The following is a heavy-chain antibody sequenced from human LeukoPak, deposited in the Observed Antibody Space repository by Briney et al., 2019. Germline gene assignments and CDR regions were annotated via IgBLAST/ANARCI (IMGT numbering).Heavy chain of an antibody. CDR3: ATPEGGYDFWSGYSTPYYFDY. CDR2: IYYSGST. J-gene: IGHJ4*02. V-gene: IGHV4-39*01. Sequence: SSETLSLTCTVSGGSISSSSYSWGWIRQPPGKGLEWIGSIYYSGSTYYNPSLKSRVTISVDTSKNQFSLKLSSVTAADTAVYYCATPEGGYDFWSGYSTPYYFDYWGQGTLVTVSS. CDR1: GGSISSSSYS. D-gene: IGHD3-3*01.